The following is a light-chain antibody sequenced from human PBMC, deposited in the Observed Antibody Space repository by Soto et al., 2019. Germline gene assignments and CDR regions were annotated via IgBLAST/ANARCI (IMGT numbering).Light chain of an antibody. J-gene: IGKJ1*01. Sequence: DITIPQSPSTLSASVGDTFTVTFRASQSISSWLAWYQQKPGKAPKLLIYKASSLESGVPSRFSGSGSGTEFTLTISSLQPDDFATYYCQQYNSYSRTFGQGTKV. V-gene: IGKV1-5*03. CDR3: QQYNSYSRT. CDR1: QSISSW. CDR2: KAS.